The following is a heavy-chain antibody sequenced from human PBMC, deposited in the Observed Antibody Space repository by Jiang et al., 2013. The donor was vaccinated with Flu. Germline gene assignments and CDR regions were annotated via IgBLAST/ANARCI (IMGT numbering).Heavy chain of an antibody. V-gene: IGHV3-33*01. CDR2: IWYDGSNK. Sequence: VQLVESGGGVVQPGRSLRLSCAASGFTFSSYGMHWVRQAPGKGLEWVAVIWYDGSNKYYTDSVKGRFTISRDNSKNTLYLQMNSLRAEDTAVYYCARGEQWLAVYYYYGMDVWGQGTTVTVSS. CDR3: ARGEQWLAVYYYYGMDV. CDR1: GFTFSSYG. J-gene: IGHJ6*02. D-gene: IGHD6-19*01.